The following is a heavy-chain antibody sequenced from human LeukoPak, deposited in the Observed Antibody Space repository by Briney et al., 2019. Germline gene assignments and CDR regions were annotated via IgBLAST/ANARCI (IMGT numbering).Heavy chain of an antibody. V-gene: IGHV3-21*05. CDR2: ISSSSSYT. Sequence: GGSLRLSCAASGFTFSSYEMNWVRQAPGKGLEWASYISSSSSYTNYADSVKGRFTISRDNAKNSLYLQMNSLRAEDTAVYYCARGGPKSAFDIWGQGTMVTVSS. CDR1: GFTFSSYE. CDR3: ARGGPKSAFDI. J-gene: IGHJ3*02.